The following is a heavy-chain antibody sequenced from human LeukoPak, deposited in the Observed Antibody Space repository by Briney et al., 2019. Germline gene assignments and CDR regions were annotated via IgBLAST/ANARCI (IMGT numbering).Heavy chain of an antibody. CDR3: ARLTTRVYYYYMDV. CDR1: GGSITSYY. D-gene: IGHD4-17*01. V-gene: IGHV4-59*12. Sequence: PSETLSLTCTVSGGSITSYYWSWIRQPPGKGLEWIGYFYYSGSTNYNASLKSRVTMSVDTSKNQFSLKLSSVTAADTAVYYCARLTTRVYYYYMDVWGKGTTVTVSS. CDR2: FYYSGST. J-gene: IGHJ6*03.